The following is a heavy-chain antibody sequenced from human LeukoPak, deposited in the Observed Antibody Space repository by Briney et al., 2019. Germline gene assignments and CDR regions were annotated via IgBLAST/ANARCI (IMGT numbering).Heavy chain of an antibody. D-gene: IGHD3-9*01. CDR3: ARRYYDILTGYYLVDY. Sequence: ASVKVSCKASGYTFTSYGISWVRQAPGQGLEWMGWISAYNGNTNYAQKLQGRVTVTTDTSTSTAYMELRSLRSDDTAVYYCARRYYDILTGYYLVDYWGQGTLVTVSS. CDR1: GYTFTSYG. V-gene: IGHV1-18*01. CDR2: ISAYNGNT. J-gene: IGHJ4*02.